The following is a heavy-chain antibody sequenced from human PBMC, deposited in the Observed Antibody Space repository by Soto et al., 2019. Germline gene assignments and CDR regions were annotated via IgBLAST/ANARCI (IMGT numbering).Heavy chain of an antibody. Sequence: QVQLVESGGGVVQPGTSLRVSCVGSGFTFRSYVIHWVRQAPGKGLEWVALTSYDGSDKYYGDSVRGRFTISRDNSRNRVDLQMDSLRPEDTALYYCARWGTKGGSDVWGQGTLVSVSS. CDR3: ARWGTKGGSDV. V-gene: IGHV3-30*13. CDR2: TSYDGSDK. D-gene: IGHD3-16*01. CDR1: GFTFRSYV. J-gene: IGHJ1*01.